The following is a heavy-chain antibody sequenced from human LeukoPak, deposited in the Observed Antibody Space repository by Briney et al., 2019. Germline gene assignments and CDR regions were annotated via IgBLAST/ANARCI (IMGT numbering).Heavy chain of an antibody. CDR1: GGSILTTNW. V-gene: IGHV4-4*02. Sequence: SETLSLTCAVSGGSILTTNWWSWVRQPPGKGLEWIGEVHLSGASNYNPSLKSRINMSIDKSKNQLSLELTSVTAADTAIYYCTRESGAFSPFGFWGQGTLVTVSS. CDR3: TRESGAFSPFGF. J-gene: IGHJ4*02. D-gene: IGHD1-26*01. CDR2: VHLSGAS.